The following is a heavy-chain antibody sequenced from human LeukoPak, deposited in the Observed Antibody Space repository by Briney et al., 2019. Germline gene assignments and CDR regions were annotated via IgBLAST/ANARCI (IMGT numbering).Heavy chain of an antibody. Sequence: ASVKVSCKASGYTFSGHYMHWVRQAPGQGLEWMGWINPNSGGTNYAQKFQGRVTMTRDTSISTAYMELSKLRSDDTAVYHCATRRDDSSGYYYAYWGQGTLVTVSS. J-gene: IGHJ4*02. D-gene: IGHD3-22*01. CDR1: GYTFSGHY. V-gene: IGHV1-2*02. CDR2: INPNSGGT. CDR3: ATRRDDSSGYYYAY.